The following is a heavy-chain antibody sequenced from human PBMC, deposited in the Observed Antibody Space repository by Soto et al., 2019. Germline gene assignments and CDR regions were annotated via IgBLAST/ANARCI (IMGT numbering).Heavy chain of an antibody. CDR3: ARGAFCGGAPGCRDMDV. D-gene: IGHD2-21*01. J-gene: IGHJ6*02. CDR1: GYTFISHS. V-gene: IGHV1-18*01. CDR2: ISAYNGNT. Sequence: GASVKVSCKSSGYTFISHSITWVRQAPGQGLEWMGRISAYNGNTNYAQKLQGRVTMTTDTSTNTAYVELRNLRSDDTAVYYCARGAFCGGAPGCRDMDVWGQGTTVTVSS.